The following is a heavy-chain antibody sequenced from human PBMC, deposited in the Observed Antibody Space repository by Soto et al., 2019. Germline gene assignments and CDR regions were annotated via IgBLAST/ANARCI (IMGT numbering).Heavy chain of an antibody. D-gene: IGHD5-18*01. CDR1: GFTFSSYA. Sequence: GGSLRLSCAASGFTFSSYAMSWVRHAPGKGLEWVSAISGSGGSTYYADSVKGRFTISRDNSKNTLHLQMNSLRAEDTAVYYCAKNSRYSYGPFGYCGQGTLVTVSS. CDR2: ISGSGGST. J-gene: IGHJ4*02. V-gene: IGHV3-23*01. CDR3: AKNSRYSYGPFGY.